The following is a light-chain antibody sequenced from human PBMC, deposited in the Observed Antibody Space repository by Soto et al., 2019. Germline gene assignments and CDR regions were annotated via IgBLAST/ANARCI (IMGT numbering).Light chain of an antibody. V-gene: IGKV3-20*01. CDR3: QQYSGSLPYT. J-gene: IGKJ2*01. CDR2: GAS. Sequence: EIVLTQSPGTLSLSPGEGATLSCRASQSINNRYLAWYQQKPGQAPRLLIYGASIRAPGIPDRFSGSGSGSDFTLTITRLEPEVFAVFYCQQYSGSLPYTFGQGTKLEIK. CDR1: QSINNRY.